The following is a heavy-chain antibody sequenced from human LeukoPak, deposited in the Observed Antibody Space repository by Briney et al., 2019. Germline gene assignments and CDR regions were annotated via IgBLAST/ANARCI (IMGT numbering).Heavy chain of an antibody. J-gene: IGHJ4*02. V-gene: IGHV3-7*01. CDR3: VRDPVDY. CDR2: IKQDASDK. CDR1: GFTFTNYW. Sequence: GGSLRLSCAASGFTFTNYWMRWVRQAPGKGLEWVASIKQDASDKYYVDSVKGRFTISRDNAKNSLFLQMISLRAEDTALYYCVRDPVDYWGQGILVTVSS.